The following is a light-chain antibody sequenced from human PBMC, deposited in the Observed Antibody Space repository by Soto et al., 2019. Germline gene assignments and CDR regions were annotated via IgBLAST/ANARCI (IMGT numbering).Light chain of an antibody. V-gene: IGLV2-14*01. Sequence: QSALTQPASVSGSLGQSITISCTGTSSEVGCYNSVSWYQQQPGKAPQLMISEVRNRPSGMSNRFSGSKSGNTASLIISGLQAEDEADYYCCSFTSSTTDIYGTGTKVTVL. CDR1: SSEVGCYNS. CDR3: CSFTSSTTDI. CDR2: EVR. J-gene: IGLJ1*01.